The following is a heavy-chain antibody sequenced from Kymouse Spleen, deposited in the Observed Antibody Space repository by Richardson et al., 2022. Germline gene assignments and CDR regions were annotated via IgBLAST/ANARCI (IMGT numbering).Heavy chain of an antibody. Sequence: QVQLQESGPGLVKPSETLSLTCTVSGGSVSSGSYYWSWIRQPPGKGLEWIGYIYYSGSTNYNPSLKSRVTISVDTSKNQFSLKLSSVTAADTAVYYCARVGSSWYVGVDPWGQGTLVTVSS. CDR2: IYYSGST. CDR1: GGSVSSGSYY. CDR3: ARVGSSWYVGVDP. J-gene: IGHJ5*02. D-gene: IGHD6-13*01. V-gene: IGHV4-61*01.